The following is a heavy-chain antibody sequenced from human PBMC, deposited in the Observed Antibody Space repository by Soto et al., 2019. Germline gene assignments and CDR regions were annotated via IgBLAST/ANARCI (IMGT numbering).Heavy chain of an antibody. V-gene: IGHV4-4*02. CDR2: VYHSGST. CDR1: GASINTNW. D-gene: IGHD6-19*01. J-gene: IGHJ4*02. Sequence: QVQLQESGPGLVKPSGTLSLTCAVSGASINTNWWSWVRQPPGKGLEWIGEVYHSGSTNYNPSLMGRVTILLDKSRNQHSLQLSSVTAADPAVYYCARHIAVAGTRGFDYWGQGTLVTVSS. CDR3: ARHIAVAGTRGFDY.